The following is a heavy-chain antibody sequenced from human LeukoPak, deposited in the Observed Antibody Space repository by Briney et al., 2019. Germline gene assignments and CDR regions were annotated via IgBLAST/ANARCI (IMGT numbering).Heavy chain of an antibody. D-gene: IGHD3-22*01. CDR2: ISGNGQKT. J-gene: IGHJ4*02. CDR3: AKDANYYDSSAFFIPFDS. CDR1: GLTFSRFA. V-gene: IGHV3-23*01. Sequence: GGSLRLSCSASGLTFSRFAMTWACQLPGKGLQWVSTISGNGQKTYYGDSVTGRFSVSRDNSNNILFLQMDSLRADDSALYYCAKDANYYDSSAFFIPFDSWGQGTLVTVSS.